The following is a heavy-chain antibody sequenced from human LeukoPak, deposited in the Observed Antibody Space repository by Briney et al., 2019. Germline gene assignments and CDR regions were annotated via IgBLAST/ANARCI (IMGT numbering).Heavy chain of an antibody. CDR3: ARYIGGSGWC. J-gene: IGHJ4*02. D-gene: IGHD3-16*01. Sequence: ASVKVSCKTSGYTFTGSYVHWVRQAPGQGLEWMGRIDVNSGDTYLAQKFQGRVTLTRDTSISTDYLELSSLNSDDSAVYYCARYIGGSGWCWGQGAPVTVSS. CDR1: GYTFTGSY. V-gene: IGHV1-2*06. CDR2: IDVNSGDT.